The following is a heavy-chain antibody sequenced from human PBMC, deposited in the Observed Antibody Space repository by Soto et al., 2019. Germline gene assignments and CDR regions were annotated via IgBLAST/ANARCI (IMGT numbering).Heavy chain of an antibody. CDR2: IDYSGST. V-gene: IGHV4-39*01. J-gene: IGHJ6*02. CDR1: GGSISSSSYY. CDR3: ARRRVYDYYSMDV. D-gene: IGHD6-13*01. Sequence: SETLSLTCTVSGGSISSSSYYWGWLRQPPGKGLEWIGSIDYSGSTYYNPSLKSRVTISVDTSKNQFSLKVSSVTAADTAVYYCARRRVYDYYSMDVWGQGTTVTSP.